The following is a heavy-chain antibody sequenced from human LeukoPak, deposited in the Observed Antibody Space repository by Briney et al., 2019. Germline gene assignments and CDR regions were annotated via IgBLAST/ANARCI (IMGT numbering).Heavy chain of an antibody. CDR2: INPNSGGT. Sequence: GASVKVSCKASGYTFTSYGISWVRQAPGQGLEWMGRINPNSGGTNYAQKFQGRVTMTRDTSISTAYMELSRLRSDDTAVYYCARVGVAVAVFWFDPWGQGTLVTVSS. D-gene: IGHD6-19*01. CDR1: GYTFTSYG. CDR3: ARVGVAVAVFWFDP. V-gene: IGHV1-2*06. J-gene: IGHJ5*02.